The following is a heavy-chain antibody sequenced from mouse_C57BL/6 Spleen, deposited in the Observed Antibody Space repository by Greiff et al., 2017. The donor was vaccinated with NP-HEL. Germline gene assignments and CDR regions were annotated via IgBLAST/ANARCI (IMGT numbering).Heavy chain of an antibody. CDR3: ARTGGPYYAMDY. CDR1: GYTFTSYW. V-gene: IGHV1-55*01. CDR2: IYPGSGST. Sequence: VQLQQPGAELVKPGASVKMSCKASGYTFTSYWITWVKQRPGQGLEWIGDIYPGSGSTNYNEKLKSKATLTVDTSSSTAYMQLSSLTSEDSAVYASARTGGPYYAMDYWGQGTSVTVSS. J-gene: IGHJ4*01.